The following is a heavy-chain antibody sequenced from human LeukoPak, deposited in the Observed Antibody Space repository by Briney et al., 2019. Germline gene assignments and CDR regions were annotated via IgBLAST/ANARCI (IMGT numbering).Heavy chain of an antibody. J-gene: IGHJ4*02. D-gene: IGHD3-22*01. Sequence: PSETLSLTCTVSGRSISSYYWSWIRQPPGKGLEWIGYIYYSGSTNYNPSLKSRVTISVDTSKNQFSLKLSSVTAADTAVYYCARGDYYDSRFGYWGQGTLVTVSS. V-gene: IGHV4-59*01. CDR2: IYYSGST. CDR3: ARGDYYDSRFGY. CDR1: GRSISSYY.